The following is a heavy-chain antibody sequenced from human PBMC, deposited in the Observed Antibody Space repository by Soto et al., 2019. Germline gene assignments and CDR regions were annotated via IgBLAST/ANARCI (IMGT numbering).Heavy chain of an antibody. CDR2: IFTIFNTA. V-gene: IGHV1-69*19. Sequence: QEQLVQSGAEVTKPGSSVKVSCKASGGTFSSYGFSWVRQAPGQGLEWVGDIFTIFNTANYAQQFQGRVTVTADESTSTVYMDLSSLRSDDTAVYYCAGGNHVTFGGLTVDYCYGMDVWGQGTTVTVSS. D-gene: IGHD3-16*01. CDR3: AGGNHVTFGGLTVDYCYGMDV. J-gene: IGHJ6*02. CDR1: GGTFSSYG.